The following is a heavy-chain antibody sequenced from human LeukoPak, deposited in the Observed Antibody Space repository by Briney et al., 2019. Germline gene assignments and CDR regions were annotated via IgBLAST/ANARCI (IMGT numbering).Heavy chain of an antibody. V-gene: IGHV3-23*01. CDR3: ARGAYGDYDY. D-gene: IGHD4-17*01. CDR2: ISSDASST. CDR1: GFTFGIYA. Sequence: GGCLRLSCAASGFTFGIYAMSWVSQAAGEGLGWVSAISSDASSTYYADSVEGRFTISRYNSKNALFLQMNSLRAEDTAVYYCARGAYGDYDYWGQGTLVTVSS. J-gene: IGHJ4*02.